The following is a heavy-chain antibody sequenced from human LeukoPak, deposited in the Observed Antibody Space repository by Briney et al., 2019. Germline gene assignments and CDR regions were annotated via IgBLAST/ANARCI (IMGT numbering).Heavy chain of an antibody. V-gene: IGHV4-59*08. J-gene: IGHJ3*02. Sequence: SSETLSLTCTVSGGSISSYYWSWIRQPPGKGLEWIGYIYYSGSTNYNPSLKSRVTISVDTSKNQFSLKLSSVTAADTAVYYCARRGIAVAGSDAFDIWGQGTMVTVSS. CDR2: IYYSGST. CDR1: GGSISSYY. CDR3: ARRGIAVAGSDAFDI. D-gene: IGHD6-19*01.